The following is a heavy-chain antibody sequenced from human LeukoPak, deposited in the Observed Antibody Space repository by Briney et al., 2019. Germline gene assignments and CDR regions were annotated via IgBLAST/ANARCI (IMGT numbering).Heavy chain of an antibody. J-gene: IGHJ4*02. Sequence: GGSLRLSCAASGFTFSDYWMHWVRHAPGKGLVWVSIINTDTRGTYYADSVKGRFTISRDKDKNTVYLQMNSLRAEDTAVYYCARARAYHFDNWGQGTLVTVSS. CDR1: GFTFSDYW. D-gene: IGHD3-16*01. CDR2: INTDTRGT. CDR3: ARARAYHFDN. V-gene: IGHV3-74*01.